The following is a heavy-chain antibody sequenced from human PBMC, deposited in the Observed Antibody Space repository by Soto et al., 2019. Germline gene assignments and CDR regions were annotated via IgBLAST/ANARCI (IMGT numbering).Heavy chain of an antibody. V-gene: IGHV4-4*08. J-gene: IGHJ6*02. Sequence: SETLSLTCTVSGGSISNYYWSWIRQPPGKGLEWIGSIYCSGSTYYNPSLNSQVTISVDTSKNQFSLNVISVTAADTAVYYCRRSSRYSTDVWGQGTTVTVSS. D-gene: IGHD6-13*01. CDR2: IYCSGST. CDR1: GGSISNYY. CDR3: RRSSRYSTDV.